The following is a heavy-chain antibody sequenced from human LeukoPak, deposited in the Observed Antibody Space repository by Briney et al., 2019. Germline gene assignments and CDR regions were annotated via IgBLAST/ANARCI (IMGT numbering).Heavy chain of an antibody. Sequence: ASVKVSCKASGYTFNSYAISWVRQAPGQGLEWMGRIIPILGIANYAQKFQGRVTITADKSTSTAYMELSSLRSEDTAVYYCARLATVTSWFDPWGQGTLVTVSS. CDR3: ARLATVTSWFDP. CDR1: GYTFNSYA. D-gene: IGHD4-11*01. V-gene: IGHV1-69*04. J-gene: IGHJ5*02. CDR2: IIPILGIA.